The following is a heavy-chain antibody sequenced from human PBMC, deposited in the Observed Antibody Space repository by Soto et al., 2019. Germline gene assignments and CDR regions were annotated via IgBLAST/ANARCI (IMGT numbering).Heavy chain of an antibody. CDR3: TRDRVLTDY. Sequence: PGGSLRLSCSASGFNFCAYAMTWFRQAPEKGLEWVAFIRKKASGGTTEYAASVKGRFTLSRDDSKSIAYLQMNSLRTEDTAVYYGTRDRVLTDYWGQGALVTVSS. J-gene: IGHJ4*02. V-gene: IGHV3-49*03. CDR1: GFNFCAYA. CDR2: IRKKASGGTT. D-gene: IGHD3-16*01.